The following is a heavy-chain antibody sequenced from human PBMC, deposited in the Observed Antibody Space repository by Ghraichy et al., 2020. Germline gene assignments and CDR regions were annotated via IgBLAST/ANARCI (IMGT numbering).Heavy chain of an antibody. CDR3: ARSMVATHYYYYMDV. CDR1: GYTFTSYA. Sequence: ASMKVSCKASGYTFTSYAMHWVRQAPGQRLEWMGWINAGNGNTKYSQKFQGRVTITRDTSASTAYMELSSLRSEDTAVYYCARSMVATHYYYYMDVWGKGTTVTVSS. CDR2: INAGNGNT. J-gene: IGHJ6*03. D-gene: IGHD5-12*01. V-gene: IGHV1-3*01.